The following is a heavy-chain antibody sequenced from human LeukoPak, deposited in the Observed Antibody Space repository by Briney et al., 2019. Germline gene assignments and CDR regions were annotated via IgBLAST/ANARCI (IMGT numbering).Heavy chain of an antibody. Sequence: GRSLRLSCAASGFTFSYYGMHWVRQAPGKGLEWVAVTSYDGSNKHYADSVNGRFTISRDNSTNTVYLQMNSLRAEDTAVYYCAKEDGDMGDAFDIWGQGTMVTVSS. CDR1: GFTFSYYG. CDR3: AKEDGDMGDAFDI. V-gene: IGHV3-30*18. CDR2: TSYDGSNK. J-gene: IGHJ3*02. D-gene: IGHD4-17*01.